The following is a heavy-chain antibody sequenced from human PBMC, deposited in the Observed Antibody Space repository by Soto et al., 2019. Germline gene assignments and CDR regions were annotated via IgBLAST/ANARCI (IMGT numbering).Heavy chain of an antibody. CDR1: GGSFSGYY. D-gene: IGHD5-12*01. V-gene: IGHV4-34*01. Sequence: QVQLQQWGAGLLKPSETLSLTCAVYGGSFSGYYWSWIRQPPGKGLEWIGEINHSGSTNYNPSLKRRVPTAVDTSKNQFSLKLSSVTAADTAVYYCASGPTLSRDGYNPGRYWGQGTLVTVSS. J-gene: IGHJ4*02. CDR2: INHSGST. CDR3: ASGPTLSRDGYNPGRY.